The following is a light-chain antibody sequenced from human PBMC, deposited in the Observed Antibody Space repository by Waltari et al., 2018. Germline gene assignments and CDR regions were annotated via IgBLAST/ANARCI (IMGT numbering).Light chain of an antibody. V-gene: IGLV1-44*01. CDR2: SNN. Sequence: QSVLTQPPSASGTPGQRVTISCSGISSTTRTNSLNSYQHPPGTAPKLLMFSNNQRPSGVPDRFSGSKSGTSASLAISGLQSEDEADYYCAAWDDSLNGWVFGGGTKVTVL. J-gene: IGLJ3*02. CDR3: AAWDDSLNGWV. CDR1: SSTTRTNS.